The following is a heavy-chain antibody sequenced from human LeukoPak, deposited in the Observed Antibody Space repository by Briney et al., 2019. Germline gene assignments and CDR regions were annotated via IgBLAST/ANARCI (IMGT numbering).Heavy chain of an antibody. J-gene: IGHJ4*02. D-gene: IGHD5-12*01. V-gene: IGHV3-9*01. CDR2: ISWNSGSI. Sequence: PGRSLRLSCAASGFTFDDYAMHWVRQAPGKGLEWVSGISWNSGSIGYADSVKGRFTISRDNAKNSLYLQMNSLRAEDTALYYCAKGLVATIYPYYFDYWGQGTLVTVSS. CDR3: AKGLVATIYPYYFDY. CDR1: GFTFDDYA.